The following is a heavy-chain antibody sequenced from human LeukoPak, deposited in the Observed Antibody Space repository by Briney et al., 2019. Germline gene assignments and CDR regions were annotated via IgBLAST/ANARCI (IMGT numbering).Heavy chain of an antibody. Sequence: ASVKVPCKASGYTFTSYGISWVRQAPGQGLEWMGWISAYNGNTNYAQKLQGRVTMTTDTSTSTAYMELRSLRSDDTAVYYCARDFPRDYDILTGYYMAGWFDPWGQGTLVTVSS. V-gene: IGHV1-18*01. CDR3: ARDFPRDYDILTGYYMAGWFDP. CDR2: ISAYNGNT. J-gene: IGHJ5*02. CDR1: GYTFTSYG. D-gene: IGHD3-9*01.